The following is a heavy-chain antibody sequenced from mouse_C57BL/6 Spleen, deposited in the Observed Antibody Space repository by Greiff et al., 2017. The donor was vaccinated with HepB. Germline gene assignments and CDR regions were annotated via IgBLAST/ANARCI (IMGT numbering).Heavy chain of an antibody. V-gene: IGHV1-62-2*01. CDR2: FYPGSGSI. CDR3: ARHEKVYYDYDDGTWFAY. J-gene: IGHJ3*01. Sequence: VQLQQSGAELVKPGASVKLSCKASGYTFTEYTIHWVKQRSGQGLEWIGWFYPGSGSIKYNEKFKDKATLTADKSSSTVYMELSRLTSEDSAVYFCARHEKVYYDYDDGTWFAYWGQGTLVTVSA. CDR1: GYTFTEYT. D-gene: IGHD2-4*01.